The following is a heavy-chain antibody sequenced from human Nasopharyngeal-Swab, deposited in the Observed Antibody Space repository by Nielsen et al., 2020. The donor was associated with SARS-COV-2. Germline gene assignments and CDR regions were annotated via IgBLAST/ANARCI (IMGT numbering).Heavy chain of an antibody. CDR2: INANSGGI. V-gene: IGHV1-2*02. CDR1: GYTFTAYY. CDR3: ARGGKPITMVRGITPPGENWFDP. D-gene: IGHD3-10*01. Sequence: ASVKVSCKASGYTFTAYYMHWVRQAPAQGLEWMGWINANSGGIKYAQKFQGRVTMARDTSITTAYMEMSRLRSDDTAVYYCARGGKPITMVRGITPPGENWFDPWGQGTLVTVSS. J-gene: IGHJ5*02.